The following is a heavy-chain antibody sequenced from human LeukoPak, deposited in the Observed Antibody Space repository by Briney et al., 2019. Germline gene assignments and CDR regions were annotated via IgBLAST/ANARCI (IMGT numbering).Heavy chain of an antibody. CDR1: GGTFSSYA. CDR3: ASSKLGYSYGPGSNWFDP. J-gene: IGHJ5*02. V-gene: IGHV1-69*06. Sequence: SVKVSCKASGGTFSSYAISWVRQAPGQGLEWMGGIIPIFGTANYAQKFQGRVTITADKSTSTAYTELSSLRSEDTAVYYCASSKLGYSYGPGSNWFDPWGQGTLVTVSS. CDR2: IIPIFGTA. D-gene: IGHD5-18*01.